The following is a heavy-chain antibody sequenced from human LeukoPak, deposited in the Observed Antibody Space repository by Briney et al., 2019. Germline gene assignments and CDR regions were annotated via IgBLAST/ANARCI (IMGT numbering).Heavy chain of an antibody. V-gene: IGHV3-11*04. CDR2: ISSSGSTI. D-gene: IGHD3-22*01. J-gene: IGHJ3*02. CDR1: GFTFSDYY. CDR3: ARDPSSGYYWYDAFGI. Sequence: GGSLRLSCAASGFTFSDYYMSWIRQAPGKGLEWVSYISSSGSTIYYADSVKGRFTISRDNAKNSLYLQMNSLRAEDTAVYYCARDPSSGYYWYDAFGIWGQGTMVTVSS.